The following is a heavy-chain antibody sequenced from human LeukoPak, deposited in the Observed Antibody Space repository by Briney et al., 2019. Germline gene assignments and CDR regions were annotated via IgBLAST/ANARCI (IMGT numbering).Heavy chain of an antibody. CDR1: GYSFTSYW. D-gene: IGHD3-22*01. Sequence: GESLKISCKVSGYSFTSYWIGWVRQKPGKGLEWMGIIFPGDSDTRYSPSFQGQVTISADKSISTAYLQWSSLKASDTAMYYCARRLTYDSRAYYCLDYWAREPWSPSPQ. J-gene: IGHJ4*02. V-gene: IGHV5-51*01. CDR2: IFPGDSDT. CDR3: ARRLTYDSRAYYCLDY.